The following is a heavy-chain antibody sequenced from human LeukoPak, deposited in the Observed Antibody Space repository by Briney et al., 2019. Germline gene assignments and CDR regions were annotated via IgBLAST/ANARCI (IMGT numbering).Heavy chain of an antibody. D-gene: IGHD2-15*01. V-gene: IGHV3-48*03. CDR1: GFTFSSYE. J-gene: IGHJ5*02. CDR3: ARGRGYCSGGSCDNWFDP. Sequence: HSGGSLRLSCAASGFTFSSYEMNWVRQAPGKGLEWVSYISSSGSTIYYADSVKGRFTISRDNAKNSLCLQMNSLRAEDTAVYYCARGRGYCSGGSCDNWFDPWGQGTLVTVSS. CDR2: ISSSGSTI.